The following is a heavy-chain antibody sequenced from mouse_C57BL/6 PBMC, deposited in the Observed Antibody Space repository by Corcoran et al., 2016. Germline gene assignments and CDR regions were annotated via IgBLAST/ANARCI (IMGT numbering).Heavy chain of an antibody. V-gene: IGHV1-19*01. CDR2: INPYNGGT. CDR1: GFTFTDYY. CDR3: ARFDYDVGVAMDY. Sequence: EVQLQQSGPVLVKPGASVKMSCKASGFTFTDYYMNWVKQSHGKSLEWIGVINPYNGGTTYNQNFKGKATLTVDKSSSTAYMELRSLTSEDSAVYYWARFDYDVGVAMDYLGQGTSVTVSS. D-gene: IGHD2-4*01. J-gene: IGHJ4*01.